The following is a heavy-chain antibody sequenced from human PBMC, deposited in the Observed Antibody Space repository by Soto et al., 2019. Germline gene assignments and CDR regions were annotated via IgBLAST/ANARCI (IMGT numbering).Heavy chain of an antibody. Sequence: GVSLRLSCAASGFTFSSYAMSWVRQAPGKGLEWVSAISGSGGSTYYADSVKGRFTISRDNSENTLYLQMNSLRAEDTAVYYCAKEDYDSSGYYYKGYWGQGTLVTVSS. D-gene: IGHD3-22*01. V-gene: IGHV3-23*01. CDR3: AKEDYDSSGYYYKGY. CDR2: ISGSGGST. J-gene: IGHJ4*02. CDR1: GFTFSSYA.